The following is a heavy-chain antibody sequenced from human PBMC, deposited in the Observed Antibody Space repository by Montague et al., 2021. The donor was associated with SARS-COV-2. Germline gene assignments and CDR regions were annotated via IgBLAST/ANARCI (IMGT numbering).Heavy chain of an antibody. V-gene: IGHV3-23*03. Sequence: PLRLSCAASGFTFSSYAMSWVRQAPGKGLEWVSVIYSGGSSTYYADSVKGRFTISRDNSKNTLYLQMNSLRAEDTAVYYCAKDGEFDPWGQGTLVTVSS. CDR2: IYSGGSST. D-gene: IGHD7-27*01. CDR3: AKDGEFDP. J-gene: IGHJ5*02. CDR1: GFTFSSYA.